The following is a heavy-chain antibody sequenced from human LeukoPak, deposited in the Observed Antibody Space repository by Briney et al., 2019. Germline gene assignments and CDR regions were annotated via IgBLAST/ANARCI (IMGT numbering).Heavy chain of an antibody. CDR3: ARVNFNVDSHWFGP. CDR2: ISAYNANT. CDR1: GYTLTSYG. J-gene: IGHJ5*02. Sequence: ASVKDSCTTSGYTLTSYGSTWVRQAPGQGLEWMGWISAYNANTNYARKFQGRVTMTTDTSTNTASMELRSLRYDDTAVYYCARVNFNVDSHWFGPWGQATLVTVSS. V-gene: IGHV1-18*01. D-gene: IGHD4-17*01.